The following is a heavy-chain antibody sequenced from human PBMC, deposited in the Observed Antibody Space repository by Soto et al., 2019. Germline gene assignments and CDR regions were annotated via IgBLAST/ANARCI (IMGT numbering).Heavy chain of an antibody. Sequence: ASVKVSCKASGYTFTSYAIHWVRQAPGQRLEWMGWINAGNGNTKYSQKFQGRVTITRDTSASTAYMELSSLRSEDTAVYYCAKGEHIATTVTTVFDYWGQGTLVTVSS. D-gene: IGHD4-17*01. CDR1: GYTFTSYA. CDR2: INAGNGNT. V-gene: IGHV1-3*01. J-gene: IGHJ4*02. CDR3: AKGEHIATTVTTVFDY.